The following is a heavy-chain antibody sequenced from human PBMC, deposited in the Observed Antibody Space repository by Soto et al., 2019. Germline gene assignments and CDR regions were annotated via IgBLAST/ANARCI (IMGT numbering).Heavy chain of an antibody. Sequence: QVQLVQSGVEVKKPGASVKVSCQASGYSFTAYYVHWVRQAPGQGLEWMGWINPNTGGTTYAQKFQGRVTMTRDTSISTAYMELSSLRSDDTALYYCARDRPPDYWGQGTLVTVSS. CDR1: GYSFTAYY. V-gene: IGHV1-2*02. CDR3: ARDRPPDY. J-gene: IGHJ4*02. CDR2: INPNTGGT.